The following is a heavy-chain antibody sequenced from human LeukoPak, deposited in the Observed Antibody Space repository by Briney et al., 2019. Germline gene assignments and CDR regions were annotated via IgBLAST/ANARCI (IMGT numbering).Heavy chain of an antibody. J-gene: IGHJ4*02. V-gene: IGHV4-34*01. CDR3: ARGSISDSSGYYSFDY. CDR2: INHSGST. D-gene: IGHD3-22*01. CDR1: GGSFSGYY. Sequence: SETLSLTCAVYGGSFSGYYWSWIRQPPGKGLEWIGEINHSGSTNYNPSLKSRVTISVDTSKNQFSLKLSSVTAADTAVYYCARGSISDSSGYYSFDYWGQGTLVTVSS.